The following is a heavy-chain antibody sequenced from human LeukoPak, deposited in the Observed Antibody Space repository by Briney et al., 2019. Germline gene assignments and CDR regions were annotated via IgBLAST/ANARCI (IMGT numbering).Heavy chain of an antibody. Sequence: PGGSLRLSCAASGFIFYNYGMHWVRQAPGKGLEWVAVIWYDGSNKYYADSVKGRFTISRDNAKNSLYLQMNSLRAEDTAVYYCARGRGFGTTYYYGSGSYYNLEPFDFWGQGTLVTVSS. D-gene: IGHD3-10*01. J-gene: IGHJ4*02. CDR3: ARGRGFGTTYYYGSGSYYNLEPFDF. CDR2: IWYDGSNK. V-gene: IGHV3-33*08. CDR1: GFIFYNYG.